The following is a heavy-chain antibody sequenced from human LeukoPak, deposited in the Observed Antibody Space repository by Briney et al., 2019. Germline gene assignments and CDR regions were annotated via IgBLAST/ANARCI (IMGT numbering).Heavy chain of an antibody. V-gene: IGHV7-4-1*02. D-gene: IGHD2-2*03. CDR3: AREIGYCSSTSCPGGGVLDY. Sequence: ASVKVSCKASGYTFTSYAMNWVRRAPGQGLEWMGWINTNTGNPTYAQGFTGRFVFSLDTSVSTAYLQISSLKAEDTAVYYCAREIGYCSSTSCPGGGVLDYWGQGTLVTVSS. CDR1: GYTFTSYA. CDR2: INTNTGNP. J-gene: IGHJ4*02.